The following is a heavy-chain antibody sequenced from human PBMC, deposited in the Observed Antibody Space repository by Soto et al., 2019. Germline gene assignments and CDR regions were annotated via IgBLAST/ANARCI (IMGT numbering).Heavy chain of an antibody. J-gene: IGHJ3*02. CDR2: IYYSGST. CDR3: ATVPTYYYDRNGYANGFDI. CDR1: GGSINSGDYY. D-gene: IGHD3-22*01. V-gene: IGHV4-30-4*01. Sequence: PSETLSLTCTVSGGSINSGDYYWSWIRQPPGKGLEWIGYIYYSGSTYHNPSLKSRITISLDTSKNQFSLRLNSVTVADTAVYYCATVPTYYYDRNGYANGFDIWGPGTMVTVSS.